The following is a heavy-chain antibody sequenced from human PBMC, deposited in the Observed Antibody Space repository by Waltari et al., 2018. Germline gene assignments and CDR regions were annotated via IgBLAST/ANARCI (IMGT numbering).Heavy chain of an antibody. J-gene: IGHJ4*02. Sequence: QVQLVQSGAEVKKPGASVKVSCKASGYTFTGYYMHWVRQAPGQGLEWMGRINPNSGGTNEAQKFQGRVTMTRDTSISTAYMELSRLRSDDTAVYYCVRHDYYDSSGYYAFDYWGQGTLVTVSS. CDR1: GYTFTGYY. D-gene: IGHD3-22*01. CDR2: INPNSGGT. CDR3: VRHDYYDSSGYYAFDY. V-gene: IGHV1-2*06.